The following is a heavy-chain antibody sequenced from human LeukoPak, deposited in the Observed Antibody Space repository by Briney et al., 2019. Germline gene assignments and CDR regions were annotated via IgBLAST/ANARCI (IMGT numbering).Heavy chain of an antibody. J-gene: IGHJ6*03. Sequence: PGGSLRLSCAASGFTVSSNYMSWVRQAPGKGLEWVSVIYSGGSTYYADSVKGRFTISRDNSKNTLYLQMNSLRAEDTAVYYCARAYSGYDILTGLRYYYYMDVWGKGTTVTISS. CDR1: GFTVSSNY. D-gene: IGHD3-9*01. CDR3: ARAYSGYDILTGLRYYYYMDV. V-gene: IGHV3-53*01. CDR2: IYSGGST.